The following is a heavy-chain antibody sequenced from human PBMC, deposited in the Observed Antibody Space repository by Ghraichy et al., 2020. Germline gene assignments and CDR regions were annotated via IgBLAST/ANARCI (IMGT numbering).Heavy chain of an antibody. J-gene: IGHJ4*02. CDR3: ALNYYDSSGPSGYFDY. CDR1: GGSISSGGYY. Sequence: TLFLTCTVSGGSISSGGYYWSWIRQHPGKGLEWIGYIYYSGSTYYNPSLKSRVTISVDTSKNQFSLKLSSVTAADTAVYYCALNYYDSSGPSGYFDYWGQGTLVTVSS. CDR2: IYYSGST. D-gene: IGHD3-22*01. V-gene: IGHV4-31*03.